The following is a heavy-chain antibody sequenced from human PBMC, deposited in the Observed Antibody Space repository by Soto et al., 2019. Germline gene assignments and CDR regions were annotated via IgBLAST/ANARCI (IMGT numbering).Heavy chain of an antibody. J-gene: IGHJ4*02. D-gene: IGHD2-21*02. Sequence: LSLTCAASGFTFSNAWMSWVRQAPGKGLEWVGRIKSKTDGGTTDYAAPVKGRFTISRDDSKNTLYLQMNSLKTEDTAVYYCTTARDPKYFDYWGQGTLVTVSS. CDR3: TTARDPKYFDY. V-gene: IGHV3-15*01. CDR2: IKSKTDGGTT. CDR1: GFTFSNAW.